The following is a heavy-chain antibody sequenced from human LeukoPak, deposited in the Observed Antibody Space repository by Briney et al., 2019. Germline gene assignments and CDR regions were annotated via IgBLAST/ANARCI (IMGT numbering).Heavy chain of an antibody. J-gene: IGHJ5*02. V-gene: IGHV3-23*01. CDR2: ISGSGGST. CDR1: GFTFSSYA. CDR3: AKGNSIVVVPAAIQNWFDP. D-gene: IGHD2-2*01. Sequence: GGSLRLSCAASGFTFSSYAMSWVRQAPGKGLEWVSAISGSGGSTYYADSVKGRFTISRDNSKNTLYLQMNSLRAEDTAVYYRAKGNSIVVVPAAIQNWFDPWGQGTLVTVSS.